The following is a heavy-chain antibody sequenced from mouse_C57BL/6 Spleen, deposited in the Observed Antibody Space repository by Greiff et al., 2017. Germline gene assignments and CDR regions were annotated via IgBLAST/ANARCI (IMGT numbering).Heavy chain of an antibody. CDR1: GYTFTSYW. D-gene: IGHD2-3*01. V-gene: IGHV1-50*01. J-gene: IGHJ3*01. CDR2: IDPSDSYT. CDR3: ASPGDGYYHEFAY. Sequence: QVQLQQPGAELVKPGASVKLSCKASGYTFTSYWMQWVKQRPGQGLEWIGEIDPSDSYTNYNQKFKGKATLTVDTSSSTAYMQLSSLTSEDSAVYYCASPGDGYYHEFAYWGQGTLVTVSA.